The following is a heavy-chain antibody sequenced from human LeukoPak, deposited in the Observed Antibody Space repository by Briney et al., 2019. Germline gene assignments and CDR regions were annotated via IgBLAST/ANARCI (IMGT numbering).Heavy chain of an antibody. V-gene: IGHV4-39*01. CDR1: GGSISSSDYY. J-gene: IGHJ5*02. Sequence: PSETLSLTCTVSGGSISSSDYYWGWVCQPPGKGLEWIGSIFYSGAAHCNPSLKSRVTISVDTSNNQFSLMLSSVTAADTAVYYCARRIANRNWFDPWGQGTLVTVSS. CDR2: IFYSGAA. CDR3: ARRIANRNWFDP. D-gene: IGHD1/OR15-1a*01.